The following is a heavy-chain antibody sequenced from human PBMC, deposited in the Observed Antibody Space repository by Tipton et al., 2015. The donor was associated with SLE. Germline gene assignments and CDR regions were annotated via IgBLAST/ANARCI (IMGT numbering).Heavy chain of an antibody. CDR3: ARGWGSWPYYFDY. CDR2: ISFSGLT. D-gene: IGHD6-13*01. J-gene: IGHJ4*02. Sequence: TLSLTCAVYGGSFSGYYWSWVRQPPGKGLEWIGYISFSGLTNYNPSVRSRVSTSMDTSKNQFSLQMSSVTAADTAVYYCARGWGSWPYYFDYWGQGTLVTVSS. CDR1: GGSFSGYY. V-gene: IGHV4-59*01.